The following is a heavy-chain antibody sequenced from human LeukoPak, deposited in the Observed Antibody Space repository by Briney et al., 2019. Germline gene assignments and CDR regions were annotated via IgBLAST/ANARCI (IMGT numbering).Heavy chain of an antibody. CDR3: AKVLSGSQDY. CDR1: GFTFSGHA. D-gene: IGHD1-26*01. CDR2: ITGGAENT. Sequence: PGGSLRLSCAASGFTFSGHAMSWVRQAPGKGRNWLSTITGGAENTYYADSGKGRFTISRDNSKNTVYPQMDSLRVEDTAVYYCAKVLSGSQDYWGQGTLVTVFS. V-gene: IGHV3-23*01. J-gene: IGHJ4*02.